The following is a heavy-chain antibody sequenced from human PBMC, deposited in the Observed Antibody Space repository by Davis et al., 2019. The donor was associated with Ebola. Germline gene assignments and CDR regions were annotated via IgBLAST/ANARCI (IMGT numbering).Heavy chain of an antibody. V-gene: IGHV4-30-4*01. D-gene: IGHD6-13*01. CDR2: IYYSGST. J-gene: IGHJ2*01. Sequence: MPSETLSLTCTVSGGSISSGDYYWSWIRQPPGKGLEWIGYIYYSGSTYYNPSLKSRVTISVDTSKNQFSLKLSSVTAADTAVYYCARVRRGSWLYWYFDLWGRGTLVTVSS. CDR1: GGSISSGDYY. CDR3: ARVRRGSWLYWYFDL.